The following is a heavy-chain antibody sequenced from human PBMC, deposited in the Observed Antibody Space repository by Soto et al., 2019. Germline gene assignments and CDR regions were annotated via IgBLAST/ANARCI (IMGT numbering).Heavy chain of an antibody. V-gene: IGHV1-18*04. Sequence: ASVKASCKASGYTFTSYGISWVRQAPGQGLEWMEWISAYNGNTNYAQKLQGRVTMTTDTSTSTAYMELRSLRSDDTAVYYCATHTLRRSYDFGYWGQGTLVTVSS. CDR1: GYTFTSYG. J-gene: IGHJ4*02. CDR3: ATHTLRRSYDFGY. CDR2: ISAYNGNT.